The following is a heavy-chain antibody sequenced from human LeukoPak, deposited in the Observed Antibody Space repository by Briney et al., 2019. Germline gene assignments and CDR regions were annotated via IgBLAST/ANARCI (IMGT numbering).Heavy chain of an antibody. V-gene: IGHV3-33*08. CDR3: ARASGITAYYPY. CDR2: IWYDGSKS. CDR1: GFTFSNYA. J-gene: IGHJ4*02. Sequence: GGSLRLSCAASGFTFSNYAMHWVRQAPGKGLEWVAVIWYDGSKSYYVDSVKGRFTISRDNSKNTVYLQMNSLRADDSALYYCARASGITAYYPYWGRGTLVTVSS. D-gene: IGHD3-9*01.